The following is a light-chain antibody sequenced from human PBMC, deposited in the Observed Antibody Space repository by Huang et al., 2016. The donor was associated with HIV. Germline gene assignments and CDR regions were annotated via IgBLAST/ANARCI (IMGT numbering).Light chain of an antibody. CDR1: QSVSTN. Sequence: ETVMTQSPATLSVSPGERATLSCRASQSVSTNLAWYQQKPGQPPRLLIYGASTRATVIPARFSGSGSGTAFTLTITSLQSEDFAVYYCQQYNNWPPNTFGGGTKVEI. J-gene: IGKJ4*01. CDR2: GAS. CDR3: QQYNNWPPNT. V-gene: IGKV3-15*01.